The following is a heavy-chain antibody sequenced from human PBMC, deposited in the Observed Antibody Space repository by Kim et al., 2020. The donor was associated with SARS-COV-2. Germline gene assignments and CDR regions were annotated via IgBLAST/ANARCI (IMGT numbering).Heavy chain of an antibody. D-gene: IGHD2-2*01. Sequence: SETLSLTCTVSGGSISSYYWSWLRQPPGKGLEWIGYRHYSGSTNYNSSLKSRGTISLYTSTNQFSLKLSSVTAADTAVYYCARGGPDCSSTSCYRYYYYYGMDVWGQGTTVTVSS. CDR2: RHYSGST. CDR1: GGSISSYY. V-gene: IGHV4-59*13. CDR3: ARGGPDCSSTSCYRYYYYYGMDV. J-gene: IGHJ6*02.